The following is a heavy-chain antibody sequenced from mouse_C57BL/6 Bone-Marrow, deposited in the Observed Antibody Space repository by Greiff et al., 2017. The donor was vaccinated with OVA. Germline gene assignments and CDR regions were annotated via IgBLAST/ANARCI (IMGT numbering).Heavy chain of an antibody. CDR2: INPSNGGI. Sequence: QVQLQQPGTELVKPGASVKLSCKASGYTFTSYWMHWVKQRPGQGLEWIGNINPSNGGINYNEKFNSKATLTVDKSSSTAYMQLSSLTSEDSAVYYCARKGYGSSYYFDYWGQGTTLTVSS. D-gene: IGHD1-1*01. CDR1: GYTFTSYW. J-gene: IGHJ2*01. V-gene: IGHV1-53*01. CDR3: ARKGYGSSYYFDY.